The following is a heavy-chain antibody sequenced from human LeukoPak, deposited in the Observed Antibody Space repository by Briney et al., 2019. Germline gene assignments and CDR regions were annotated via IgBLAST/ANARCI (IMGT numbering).Heavy chain of an antibody. CDR3: ARDMRTIFGVVIIGAFDI. D-gene: IGHD3-3*01. CDR1: RSTFSTYG. V-gene: IGHV3-30*03. CDR2: ISYDGSYE. J-gene: IGHJ3*02. Sequence: GGSLRLSCAASRSTFSTYGMHWVRQAPGKGLEWVAVISYDGSYESYADSVKGRFTISRDNAKNTLYLQMNSLRAEDTAVYYCARDMRTIFGVVIIGAFDIWGQGTMVTVSS.